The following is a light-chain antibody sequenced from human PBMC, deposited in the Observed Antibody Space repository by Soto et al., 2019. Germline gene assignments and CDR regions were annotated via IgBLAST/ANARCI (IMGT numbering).Light chain of an antibody. CDR3: MQALKTWT. V-gene: IGKV2-28*01. J-gene: IGKJ1*01. CDR2: LGS. Sequence: DIVMTQSPLSLSVTPGEPASISCRSSQSLLYSNEYNFLDWYVQRPGQSPQLLIYLGSKRASGVPDRFSGSGSGTDFTLKISRVEAEDVGIYYCMQALKTWTFGQGTKV. CDR1: QSLLYSNEYNF.